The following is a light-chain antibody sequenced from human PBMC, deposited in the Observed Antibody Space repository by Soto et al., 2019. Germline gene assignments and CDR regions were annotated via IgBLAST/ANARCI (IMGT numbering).Light chain of an antibody. CDR1: QTISSL. Sequence: EIVLTQFPATLSLSPGERATLSCRASQTISSLLAWYQQKPGQAPRLLIYDASNRASGIPARFSGSGSGTDFTLTISSLEPEDFAVYYCQQRYSWPLTFGGGTQGEIK. CDR2: DAS. CDR3: QQRYSWPLT. V-gene: IGKV3-11*01. J-gene: IGKJ4*01.